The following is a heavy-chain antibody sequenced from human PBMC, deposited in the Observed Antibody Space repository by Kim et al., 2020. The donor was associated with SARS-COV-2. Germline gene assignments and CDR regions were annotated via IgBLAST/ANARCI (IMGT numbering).Heavy chain of an antibody. V-gene: IGHV3-11*03. D-gene: IGHD3-10*01. CDR1: GFTFSDYY. CDR2: ISSSSSYT. J-gene: IGHJ6*02. Sequence: GGSLRLSCAASGFTFSDYYMSWIRQAPGKGLEWVSYISSSSSYTNYADSVKGRFTISRDNAKNSLYLQMNSLRAEDTAVYYCARLRSDYYGSGSSQGGYYYYGMDVWGQGTTVTVSS. CDR3: ARLRSDYYGSGSSQGGYYYYGMDV.